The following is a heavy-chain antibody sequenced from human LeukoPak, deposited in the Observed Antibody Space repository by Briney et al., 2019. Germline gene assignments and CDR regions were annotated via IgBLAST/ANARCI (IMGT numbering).Heavy chain of an antibody. Sequence: GGSLRLSCAASGFTFSSYGMHWVRQAPGKGLEWVAVISYDGGNQYYADSVEGRFTISRDNSKNTLYLQMNSLRAEDTALYYCAKEGGTPSGYDYRMDVWGQGTTVTVSS. D-gene: IGHD2-15*01. CDR3: AKEGGTPSGYDYRMDV. CDR2: ISYDGGNQ. V-gene: IGHV3-30*18. J-gene: IGHJ6*02. CDR1: GFTFSSYG.